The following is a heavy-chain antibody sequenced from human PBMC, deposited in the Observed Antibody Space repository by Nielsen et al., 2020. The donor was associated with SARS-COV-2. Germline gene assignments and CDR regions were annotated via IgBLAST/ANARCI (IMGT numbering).Heavy chain of an antibody. CDR2: IWYDGSNK. Sequence: LSLTCAASEVTFRSHDMQWVRQAPGKGLECVARIWYDGSNKYYADSVKGRFTISRDNSKNTLYLQMNSLRAEDTAVYYCARDRNTMVRGVITPYYYYYGMDVWGQGTTVTVSS. CDR3: ARDRNTMVRGVITPYYYYYGMDV. V-gene: IGHV3-30*19. J-gene: IGHJ6*02. D-gene: IGHD3-10*01. CDR1: EVTFRSHD.